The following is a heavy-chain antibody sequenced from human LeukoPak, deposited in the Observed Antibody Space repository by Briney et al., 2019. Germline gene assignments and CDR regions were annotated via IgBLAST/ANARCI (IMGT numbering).Heavy chain of an antibody. CDR2: INPDNGDT. D-gene: IGHD2-2*02. V-gene: IGHV1-3*03. J-gene: IGHJ4*02. Sequence: ASVKVSCKTSGYSFTSQDMHWVRQAPGQSLEWMGCINPDNGDTQYSQEFQGRVTITRDTSATTAYMELSSLRSDDMAVYYCTLYNYWGQGTLVTVSS. CDR3: TLYNY. CDR1: GYSFTSQD.